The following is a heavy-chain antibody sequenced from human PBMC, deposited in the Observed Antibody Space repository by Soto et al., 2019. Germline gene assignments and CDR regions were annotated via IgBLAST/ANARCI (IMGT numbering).Heavy chain of an antibody. D-gene: IGHD1-26*01. CDR3: AIPVGAEGP. V-gene: IGHV3-23*01. CDR1: GFTFSSYA. J-gene: IGHJ5*02. CDR2: ISASGSST. Sequence: QSGGSLRLSCAASGFTFSSYAMSWVRQAPGKGLKWVSGISASGSSTYYSDSVKGRFTISRDNSKNTLYLQMNSLRAEDTAVYYCAIPVGAEGPWGQGTLVTVSS.